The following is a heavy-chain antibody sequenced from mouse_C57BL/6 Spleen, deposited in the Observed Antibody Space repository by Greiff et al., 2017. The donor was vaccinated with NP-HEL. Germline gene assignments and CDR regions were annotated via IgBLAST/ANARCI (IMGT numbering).Heavy chain of an antibody. CDR1: GFTFSSYA. CDR3: YDYDGRFAY. V-gene: IGHV5-4*01. Sequence: EVQVVESGGGLVKPGGSLKLSCAASGFTFSSYAMSWVRQTPEKRLEWVATISDGGSYTYYPDNVKGRFTISRDNAKNNLYLQMSHLKSEDTAMYYCYDYDGRFAYWGQGTLVTVSA. J-gene: IGHJ3*01. D-gene: IGHD2-4*01. CDR2: ISDGGSYT.